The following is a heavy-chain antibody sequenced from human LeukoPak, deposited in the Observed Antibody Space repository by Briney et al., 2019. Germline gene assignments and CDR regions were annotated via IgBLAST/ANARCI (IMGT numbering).Heavy chain of an antibody. CDR2: ISGSGGST. D-gene: IGHD6-19*01. V-gene: IGHV3-23*01. Sequence: GGSLRLSCAASGFTFSSYAMIWVRQAPGKGMEWVSAISGSGGSTYYADSVKGRFTISRDNSKNTLYLQMNSLRAEDTAVYYCATQWLVLSYWGQGTLVTVSS. CDR1: GFTFSSYA. J-gene: IGHJ4*02. CDR3: ATQWLVLSY.